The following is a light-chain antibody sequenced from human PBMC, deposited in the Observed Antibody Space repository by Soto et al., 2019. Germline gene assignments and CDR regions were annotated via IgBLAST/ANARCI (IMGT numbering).Light chain of an antibody. V-gene: IGKV3-15*01. CDR3: QQYNNWPRT. CDR2: GTS. J-gene: IGKJ1*01. Sequence: EIVMTQSPATLSVSPGERATLYCRASQSINSNLAWYQQKPGQAPRLLIYGTSTGATGIPARFSGSGSGTEFTLTISSLQSEDFAVYYCQQYNNWPRTFGQGTKVEIK. CDR1: QSINSN.